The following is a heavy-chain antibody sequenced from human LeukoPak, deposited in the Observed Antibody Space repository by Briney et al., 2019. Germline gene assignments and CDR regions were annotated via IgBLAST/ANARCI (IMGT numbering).Heavy chain of an antibody. CDR3: VKGYCSSTSCYGYYYYGMDV. CDR1: GFTFSSYA. V-gene: IGHV3-64D*06. CDR2: ISSNGGST. D-gene: IGHD2-2*01. Sequence: GGSLRLSCSASGFTFSSYAMHWVRQAPGKGLEHVSAISSNGGSTCYADSVKGRFTISRDNSKNTLYLQMSSLRAEDTAVYYCVKGYCSSTSCYGYYYYGMDVWGKGTTVTVSS. J-gene: IGHJ6*04.